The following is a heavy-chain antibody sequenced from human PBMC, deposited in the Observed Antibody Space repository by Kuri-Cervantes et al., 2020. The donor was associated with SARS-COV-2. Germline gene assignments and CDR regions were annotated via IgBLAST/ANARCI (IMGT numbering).Heavy chain of an antibody. Sequence: GGSLRLSCAASGFTFSSYAMHWVRQAPGKGLEWVAVISYDGSNKYYADSVKGRFTISRDNAKNSLYLQMNSLRAEDTAVYYCARDQDDYVWGSYNYFDYWGQGTLVTVSS. CDR3: ARDQDDYVWGSYNYFDY. D-gene: IGHD3-16*01. V-gene: IGHV3-30-3*01. J-gene: IGHJ4*02. CDR2: ISYDGSNK. CDR1: GFTFSSYA.